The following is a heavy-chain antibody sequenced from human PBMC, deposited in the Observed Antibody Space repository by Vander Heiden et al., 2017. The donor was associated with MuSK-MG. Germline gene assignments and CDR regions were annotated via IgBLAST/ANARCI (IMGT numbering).Heavy chain of an antibody. J-gene: IGHJ4*02. CDR2: IYHSGST. CDR1: GYSISSGYY. D-gene: IGHD3-16*02. V-gene: IGHV4-38-2*01. Sequence: QVQLQESGPGLVKPSETLSLTCAVSGYSISSGYYWGWIRQPPGKGLEWIGSIYHSGSTYYNPSLKSRVTISVDTSKNQFSLKLSSVTAADTAVYYCARQPAITFGGVIVHFDYWGQGTLVTVSS. CDR3: ARQPAITFGGVIVHFDY.